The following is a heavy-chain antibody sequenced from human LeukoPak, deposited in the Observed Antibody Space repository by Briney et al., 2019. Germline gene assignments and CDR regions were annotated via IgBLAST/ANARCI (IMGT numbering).Heavy chain of an antibody. CDR3: ARVANQTFDI. D-gene: IGHD2-21*01. CDR2: INPSGGST. J-gene: IGHJ3*02. V-gene: IGHV1-46*01. Sequence: ASVKVSCKASGYTFTRNYMHWERHAPGQGLEWMGIINPSGGSTSYAQKFQGRVTMTRDTATSTVYMELRSLSSEDTAVYYCARVANQTFDIWGQGTMVTVSS. CDR1: GYTFTRNY.